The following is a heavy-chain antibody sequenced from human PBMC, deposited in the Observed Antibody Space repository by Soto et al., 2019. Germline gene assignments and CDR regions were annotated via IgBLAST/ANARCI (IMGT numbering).Heavy chain of an antibody. CDR1: GGSINTFY. D-gene: IGHD5-12*01. Sequence: SETLSLTCTVSGGSINTFYWSWVRQPAGKGLEWIGRIFSSGSTSFNPSLESRVAMSVDTSKNHFSLNLSSVTAADMAVYYCAREGSYSAYNFAHGIQSWSFDFWGQGALVTSPQ. V-gene: IGHV4-4*07. CDR3: AREGSYSAYNFAHGIQSWSFDF. J-gene: IGHJ4*02. CDR2: IFSSGST.